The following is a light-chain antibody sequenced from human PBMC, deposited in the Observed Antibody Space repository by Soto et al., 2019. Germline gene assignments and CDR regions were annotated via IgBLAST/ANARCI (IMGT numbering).Light chain of an antibody. CDR3: SSYTSDSVL. Sequence: QSALTQPPSASGSPGQSVTISCSGTSSDIGDYDYVSWYQQHPGKAPKLMIYEVSNRPSGISNRFSGSKSGNTASLTISGLQAEDESDYYCSSYTSDSVLFGGGTKLTVL. CDR2: EVS. V-gene: IGLV2-14*01. CDR1: SSDIGDYDY. J-gene: IGLJ2*01.